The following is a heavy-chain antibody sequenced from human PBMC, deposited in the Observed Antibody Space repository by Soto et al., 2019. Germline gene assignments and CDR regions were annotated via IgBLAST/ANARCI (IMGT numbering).Heavy chain of an antibody. CDR1: GFNFNSYE. CDR2: INPDGSEK. CDR3: SRSLDS. J-gene: IGHJ4*02. Sequence: VGSLRLSCAASGFNFNSYEMKWLRQAPGKGLEWVANINPDGSEKRYVDSVKGRFTISRDNAKNSLYLQMSSLTAEDSALYYCSRSLDSWGQGTRVTVSS. V-gene: IGHV3-7*01.